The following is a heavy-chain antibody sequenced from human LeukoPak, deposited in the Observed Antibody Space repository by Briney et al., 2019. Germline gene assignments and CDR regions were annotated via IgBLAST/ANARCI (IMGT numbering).Heavy chain of an antibody. CDR3: AKSKMATTSYYFDY. Sequence: PGRSLSPSCAAAGSSFANYVTRWDRQPPRGCREWVSSISLYGGSIAHADSVKGPFTTSRDNAKNSLYLQMNSWRAEDTALYYCAKSKMATTSYYFDYWGQGTLVTVSS. J-gene: IGHJ4*02. D-gene: IGHD5-12*01. V-gene: IGHV3-9*01. CDR2: ISLYGGSI. CDR1: GSSFANYV.